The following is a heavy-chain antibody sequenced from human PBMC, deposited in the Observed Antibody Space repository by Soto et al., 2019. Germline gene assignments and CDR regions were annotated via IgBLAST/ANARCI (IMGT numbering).Heavy chain of an antibody. CDR3: ASDIVLMVYAQEWYFEL. J-gene: IGHJ2*01. D-gene: IGHD2-8*01. CDR2: IYYSGST. V-gene: IGHV4-39*01. CDR1: GGSISSSSYY. Sequence: PSETLSLTCTVSGGSISSSSYYWGWIRQPPGKGLEWIGSIYYSGSTYYNPSLKSRVTISVDTSKNQFSLKLSSVTAADTAVYYCASDIVLMVYAQEWYFELWGRGTLVTVSS.